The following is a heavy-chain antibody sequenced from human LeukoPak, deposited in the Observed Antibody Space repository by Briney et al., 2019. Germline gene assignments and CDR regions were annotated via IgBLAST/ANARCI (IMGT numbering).Heavy chain of an antibody. V-gene: IGHV1-24*01. CDR1: GYTLTELS. Sequence: ASVKVSCKVSGYTLTELSMHWVRQAPGKGLEWMGGFDPEDGETIYAQKFQGRVTMTTDTSTSTAYMELRSLRSDDTAVYYCARDSSIAVASTYGYWGQGTLVTVSS. CDR2: FDPEDGET. J-gene: IGHJ4*02. CDR3: ARDSSIAVASTYGY. D-gene: IGHD6-19*01.